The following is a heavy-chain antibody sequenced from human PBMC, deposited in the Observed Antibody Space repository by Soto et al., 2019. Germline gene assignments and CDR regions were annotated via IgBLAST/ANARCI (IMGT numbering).Heavy chain of an antibody. CDR1: GFTFSDYY. Sequence: PGGSLRLSCAGSGFTFSDYYMSWIRQAPGKGLEWVSYISSSGNIIYYADSVKGRFTISRDNAKNSLYLQMNSLRAEDTAVYYRARDLGYYASDGYFDYWGQGTLVTVAS. D-gene: IGHD3-22*01. CDR3: ARDLGYYASDGYFDY. J-gene: IGHJ4*02. V-gene: IGHV3-11*01. CDR2: ISSSGNII.